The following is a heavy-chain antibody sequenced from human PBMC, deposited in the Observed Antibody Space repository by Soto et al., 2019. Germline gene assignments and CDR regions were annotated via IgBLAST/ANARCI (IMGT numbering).Heavy chain of an antibody. Sequence: EVQLVESGGGLVKPGGSLRLSCAASGFTFSHAWMNWVRQAPGKGLEWVGRIKSTTDGGTTDYAAPVKGRFTSSRDDSKNTLYLQMNSLKTEDTAVDYCTTDFYGSGFWGQGTLVTVSS. V-gene: IGHV3-15*07. CDR3: TTDFYGSGF. CDR1: GFTFSHAW. J-gene: IGHJ4*02. D-gene: IGHD3-10*01. CDR2: IKSTTDGGTT.